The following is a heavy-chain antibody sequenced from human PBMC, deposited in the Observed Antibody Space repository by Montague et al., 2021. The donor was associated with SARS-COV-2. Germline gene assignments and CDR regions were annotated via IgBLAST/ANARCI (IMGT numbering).Heavy chain of an antibody. D-gene: IGHD6-19*01. CDR2: IYYSGST. V-gene: IGHV4-39*01. CDR1: GGSISSSSYY. Sequence: SETLSLTCTVSGGSISSSSYYWGWIRQPPGKGLEWIGSIYYSGSTYYNPSLKSRVTISVDTSKNHFSLKLSSVTAAATAVYYWAGPNFGGYPQHGYYFDYWGQGTLVTVSS. J-gene: IGHJ4*02. CDR3: AGPNFGGYPQHGYYFDY.